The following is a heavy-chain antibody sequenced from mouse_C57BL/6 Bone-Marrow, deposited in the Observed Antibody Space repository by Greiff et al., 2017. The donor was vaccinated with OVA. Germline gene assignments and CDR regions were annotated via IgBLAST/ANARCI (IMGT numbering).Heavy chain of an antibody. CDR2: IWTGGGT. D-gene: IGHD2-3*01. J-gene: IGHJ2*01. V-gene: IGHV2-9-1*01. CDR3: ARNLGDGYYLYYFDY. CDR1: GFSLTSYA. Sequence: VQLQESGPGLVAPSQSLSITCTVSGFSLTSYAISWVRQPPGKGLEWLGVIWTGGGTNYNSALKSRLSISKDNSKSQVFLKMNSLQTDDTARYYWARNLGDGYYLYYFDYWGQGTTLTVSS.